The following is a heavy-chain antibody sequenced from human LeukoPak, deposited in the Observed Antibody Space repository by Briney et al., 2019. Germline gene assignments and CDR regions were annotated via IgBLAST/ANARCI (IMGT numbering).Heavy chain of an antibody. V-gene: IGHV3-23*01. Sequence: PGGSLRLSCAASGFTFSSYAMSWVRQAPGKGLEWVSAISDSGVSTYYADSVKGRFTISRDNSKNTLYLQMNSLRAEDTAVYYCAKDLSRMIVGPHDAFDIWGQGTMVTVSS. CDR3: AKDLSRMIVGPHDAFDI. J-gene: IGHJ3*02. CDR1: GFTFSSYA. CDR2: ISDSGVST. D-gene: IGHD3-22*01.